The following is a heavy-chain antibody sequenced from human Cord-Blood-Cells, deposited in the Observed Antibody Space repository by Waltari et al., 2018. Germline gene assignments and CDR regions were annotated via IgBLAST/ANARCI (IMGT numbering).Heavy chain of an antibody. Sequence: QVQLVQSGAEVKKPGASVKVSCKASGYTFTSYDINWVRQATGQGLEWMGWMNPNSGNTGYAQKFQGRVTMTRNTSISTAYRELSSLRSEDTAVYYCARRYSSGWYYYYYGMDVWGQGTTVTVSS. D-gene: IGHD6-19*01. V-gene: IGHV1-8*01. CDR3: ARRYSSGWYYYYYGMDV. J-gene: IGHJ6*02. CDR2: MNPNSGNT. CDR1: GYTFTSYD.